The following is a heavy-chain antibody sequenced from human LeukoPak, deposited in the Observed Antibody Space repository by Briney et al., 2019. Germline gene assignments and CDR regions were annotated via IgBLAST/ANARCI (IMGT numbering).Heavy chain of an antibody. CDR2: INHSGST. CDR3: ATTYYDSWSGYLSWFDP. V-gene: IGHV4-34*01. J-gene: IGHJ5*02. Sequence: SETLSLTCAVYGGSFSGYYWSWIRQPPGKGLEWIGEINHSGSTNYNPSLKSRVTISVDTSKNQFSLKLSSVTAADTAVYYCATTYYDSWSGYLSWFDPWGQGTLVTVSS. D-gene: IGHD3-3*01. CDR1: GGSFSGYY.